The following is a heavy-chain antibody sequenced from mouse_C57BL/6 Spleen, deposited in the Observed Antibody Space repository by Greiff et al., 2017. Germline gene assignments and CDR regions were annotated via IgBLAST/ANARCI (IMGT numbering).Heavy chain of an antibody. Sequence: VKLQESGPELVKPGASVKISCKASGYAFSSSWMNWVKQRPGKGLEWIGRIYPGDGDTNYNGKFKGKATLTADKSSSTAYMQLSSLTSEDSAVYFCARSYGNFQAWFAYWGQGTLVTVAA. CDR1: GYAFSSSW. CDR2: IYPGDGDT. J-gene: IGHJ3*01. CDR3: ARSYGNFQAWFAY. D-gene: IGHD2-1*01. V-gene: IGHV1-82*01.